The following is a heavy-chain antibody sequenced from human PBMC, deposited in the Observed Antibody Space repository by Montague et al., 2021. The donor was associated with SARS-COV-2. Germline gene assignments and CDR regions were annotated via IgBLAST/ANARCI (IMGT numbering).Heavy chain of an antibody. D-gene: IGHD3-22*01. Sequence: LVTPTQTITLTCTFSGFSLSTHGVGVAWIRQPPGKGLEWNGYXYHXWSTNYNPSLKSRVTLSIDTSKNQFSLNLTSVTAADTAVYYCVREKYYFDDSGSKWGQGTLVTVSS. J-gene: IGHJ4*02. CDR2: XYHXWST. CDR3: VREKYYFDDSGSK. V-gene: IGHV4-61*08. CDR1: GFSLSTHGVG.